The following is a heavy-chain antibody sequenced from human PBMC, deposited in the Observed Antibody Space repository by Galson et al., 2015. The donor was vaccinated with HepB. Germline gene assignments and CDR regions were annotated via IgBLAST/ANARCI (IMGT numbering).Heavy chain of an antibody. J-gene: IGHJ6*02. V-gene: IGHV3-23*01. CDR2: ISGSGGST. D-gene: IGHD2-15*01. CDR1: GFTFSSYA. Sequence: SLRLSCAASGFTFSSYAMSWVRQAPGKGLEWVSAISGSGGSTYYADSVKGRFTISRDNSKNTLYLQMNSLRAEDTAVYYCARGYVPSSCSGGSCYPYYYYYYGMDVWGQGTTVTVSS. CDR3: ARGYVPSSCSGGSCYPYYYYYYGMDV.